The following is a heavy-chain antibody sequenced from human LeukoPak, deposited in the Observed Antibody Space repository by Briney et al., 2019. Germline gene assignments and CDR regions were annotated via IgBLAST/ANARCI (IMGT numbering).Heavy chain of an antibody. CDR2: ISGSGGST. Sequence: GGSLRLSCAASGFTFSSYAMSWVRQAPGKGLEWVSAISGSGGSTYYADSVKGRFTISRDNSKNTLYLQMNSLRAEDTAVYYCAKLAAAAPPGYYYYYMDVWGKGTTVTVSS. D-gene: IGHD6-13*01. CDR3: AKLAAAAPPGYYYYYMDV. V-gene: IGHV3-23*01. J-gene: IGHJ6*03. CDR1: GFTFSSYA.